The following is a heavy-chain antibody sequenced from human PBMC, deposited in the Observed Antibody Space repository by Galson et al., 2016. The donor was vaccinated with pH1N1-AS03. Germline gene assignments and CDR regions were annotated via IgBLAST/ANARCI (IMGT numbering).Heavy chain of an antibody. CDR3: PDWVYISGTHGLDV. CDR2: LAAAGPT. J-gene: IGHJ6*04. V-gene: IGHV3-13*01. D-gene: IGHD3-9*01. CDR1: GFTVSWND. Sequence: SLRLCCAASGFTVSWNDMHWVRQAISNGLEWVSILAAAGPTHYADSVNGRFTISREIPQNSLYLQMDSLRADDTAVYYCPDWVYISGTHGLDVWGKGTTVTVSS.